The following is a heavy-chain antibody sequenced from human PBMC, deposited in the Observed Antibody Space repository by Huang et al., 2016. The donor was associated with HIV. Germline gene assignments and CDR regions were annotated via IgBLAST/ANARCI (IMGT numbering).Heavy chain of an antibody. CDR1: GYTFTNYD. V-gene: IGHV1-8*02. CDR2: MNPNTGNT. Sequence: QVHLVQSGAEVKKPGASVKVSCKASGYTFTNYDINWVRQAPGRGLGWMVGMNPNTGNTGFAQSFQGRVTMTRKTSITTAYMELTSLTSEDTAVYYCARSAYGDLDYWGLGTLVIVSS. J-gene: IGHJ4*02. CDR3: ARSAYGDLDY. D-gene: IGHD4-17*01.